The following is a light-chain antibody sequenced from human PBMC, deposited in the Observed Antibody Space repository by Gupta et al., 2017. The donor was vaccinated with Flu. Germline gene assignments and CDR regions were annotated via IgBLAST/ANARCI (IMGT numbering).Light chain of an antibody. CDR1: QSISSY. CDR3: QESYSSSGT. CDR2: TAS. Sequence: PSSLSASVGDRVSITCRASQSISSYLNWYQQEPGKAPQLIIYTASILHSGVPSRFSGSGSGTDFTLTISMLHPEDFATYYFQESYSSSGTFGQGTKVEIK. J-gene: IGKJ1*01. V-gene: IGKV1-39*01.